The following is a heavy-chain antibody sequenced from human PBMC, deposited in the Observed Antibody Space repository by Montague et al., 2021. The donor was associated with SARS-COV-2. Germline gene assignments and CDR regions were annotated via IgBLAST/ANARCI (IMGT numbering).Heavy chain of an antibody. Sequence: TLSLTCTVSGDSMTSGSHFWTWVRQPAGKGLEWIGHIQTSGTSNYNPSLRHRITLSIDTSGNQFSLELRSVTAADSAVYFCARDRPESWRISPGLAGLFATVVHSASGMDVWGRGTTVIVS. V-gene: IGHV4-61*09. J-gene: IGHJ6*02. CDR1: GDSMTSGSHF. D-gene: IGHD3-22*01. CDR3: ARDRPESWRISPGLAGLFATVVHSASGMDV. CDR2: IQTSGTS.